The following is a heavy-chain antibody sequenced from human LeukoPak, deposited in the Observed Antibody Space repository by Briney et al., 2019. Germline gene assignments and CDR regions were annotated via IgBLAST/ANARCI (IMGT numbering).Heavy chain of an antibody. D-gene: IGHD4-11*01. Sequence: GGSLRLSCAASGFTFSSYWMSWVRQAPGKGLEWVANIKQDGSEKYYVDSVKGRFTISRDNAKNSLYLQMNSLRAEDTAVYYCAIERGTVTTGYFDYWGQGTLVTVSS. CDR1: GFTFSSYW. CDR3: AIERGTVTTGYFDY. J-gene: IGHJ4*02. CDR2: IKQDGSEK. V-gene: IGHV3-7*01.